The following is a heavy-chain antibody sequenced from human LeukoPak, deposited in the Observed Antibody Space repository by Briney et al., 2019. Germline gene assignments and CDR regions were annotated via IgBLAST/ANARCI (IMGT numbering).Heavy chain of an antibody. J-gene: IGHJ6*03. Sequence: GASVKVSCKASGGTFSSYAISWVRQAPGQGLEWMGWINPNSGGTNYAQKFQGRVTMTRDTSISTAYMELSRLRSDDTAVYYCARHDYMDVWGKGTTVTVSS. CDR3: ARHDYMDV. CDR1: GGTFSSYA. V-gene: IGHV1-2*02. CDR2: INPNSGGT.